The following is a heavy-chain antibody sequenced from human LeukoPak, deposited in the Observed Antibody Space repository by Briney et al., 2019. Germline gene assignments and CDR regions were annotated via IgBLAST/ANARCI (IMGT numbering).Heavy chain of an antibody. V-gene: IGHV1-18*01. CDR1: GYTFTSYG. Sequence: ASVTVSCTASGYTFTSYGISGVRQAPGQGLEWMGGISAYNGNTNYAQKLQGRVTITTDTSTSTAYMELRSLRSDDTAVYYCARLERDYDSSGRYAVYYYYYHMDVWGKGTTVTVSS. CDR3: ARLERDYDSSGRYAVYYYYYHMDV. CDR2: ISAYNGNT. D-gene: IGHD3-22*01. J-gene: IGHJ6*03.